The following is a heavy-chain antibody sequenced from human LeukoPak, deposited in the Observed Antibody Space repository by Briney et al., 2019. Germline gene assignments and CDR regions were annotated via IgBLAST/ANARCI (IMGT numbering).Heavy chain of an antibody. J-gene: IGHJ3*02. CDR2: ISSSSSYI. V-gene: IGHV3-21*01. Sequence: SGGSLRLSCAASGFTFSYAWMNWVRQAPGKGLEWVSSISSSSSYIYYADSVKGRFTISRDNAKNSLYLQMNSLRAEDTAVYYCARDQNDAFDIWGQGTMVTVSS. CDR3: ARDQNDAFDI. CDR1: GFTFSYAW.